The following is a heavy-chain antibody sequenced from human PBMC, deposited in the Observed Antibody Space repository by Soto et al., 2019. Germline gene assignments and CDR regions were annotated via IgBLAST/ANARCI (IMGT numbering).Heavy chain of an antibody. Sequence: GGSLRLSCAGSGLSFRNYSMTWVRRAPGKGLEWVSAISRSGISTYYLDSVKGRFTISRDNSKNTVYLQMNGLRAEDTALYYCAKDYDFWSGNYHGMDVWGQGTTVTVSS. V-gene: IGHV3-23*01. J-gene: IGHJ6*02. D-gene: IGHD3-3*01. CDR2: ISRSGIST. CDR1: GLSFRNYS. CDR3: AKDYDFWSGNYHGMDV.